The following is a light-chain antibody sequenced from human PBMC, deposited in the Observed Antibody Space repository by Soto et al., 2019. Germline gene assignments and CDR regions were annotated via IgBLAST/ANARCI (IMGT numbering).Light chain of an antibody. CDR2: DAS. J-gene: IGKJ4*01. Sequence: IVLTQSPATLSLSPGESATISCRASETVNNYLAWYQQKPGQAPRLLIYDASNRATGIPPRFSGSGSGTDFTLTITSLKPEDFAVYYCQQRSDWLLTFGGGTKVEIK. V-gene: IGKV3-11*01. CDR1: ETVNNY. CDR3: QQRSDWLLT.